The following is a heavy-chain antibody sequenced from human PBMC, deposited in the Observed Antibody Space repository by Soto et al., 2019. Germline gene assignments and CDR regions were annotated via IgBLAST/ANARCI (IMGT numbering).Heavy chain of an antibody. D-gene: IGHD1-1*01. CDR1: GFSFRNYA. CDR3: AKEAEENENVPIPGDN. V-gene: IGHV3-23*01. J-gene: IGHJ4*02. CDR2: LSGSGTMR. Sequence: EVQLLESGGGLVQPRGSLRLFCAASGFSFRNYAMTWVRQAPGKGLEWVSGLSGSGTMRYYADSVRGRFIISRDNAKNSLFLQMDNLRVVDSAVYYCAKEAEENENVPIPGDNWGQGTPVTVSS.